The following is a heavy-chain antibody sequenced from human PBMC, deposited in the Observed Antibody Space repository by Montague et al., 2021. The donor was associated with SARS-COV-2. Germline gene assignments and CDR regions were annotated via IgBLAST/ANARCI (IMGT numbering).Heavy chain of an antibody. Sequence: SETLSLTCTVSGGSISSYYWSWIRQPAGKGLEWIGRIFTSGTTNYSPSLKSRVTMSVDTSKNQFSLKLSSVTAADTAVYYRARTPVSGYHGGFDYWGQGTLVTVSS. V-gene: IGHV4-4*07. CDR3: ARTPVSGYHGGFDY. D-gene: IGHD5-18*01. J-gene: IGHJ4*02. CDR1: GGSISSYY. CDR2: IFTSGTT.